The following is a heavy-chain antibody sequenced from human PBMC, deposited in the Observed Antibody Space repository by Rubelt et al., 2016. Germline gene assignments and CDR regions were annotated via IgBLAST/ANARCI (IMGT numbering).Heavy chain of an antibody. CDR2: LIPVVGTA. J-gene: IGHJ4*02. V-gene: IGHV1-69*01. D-gene: IGHD6-6*01. CDR3: ATTIASRPYYFDY. CDR1: GGTFSSYA. Sequence: QVQLVQSGAEVKKPGSSVKVSCKASGGTFSSYAISWVRQAPGQGLELMGGLIPVVGTATYAQKFQGRITMTGDESKSAAYMELSSLRSEDTAVYYCATTIASRPYYFDYWGEGTVVAVSS.